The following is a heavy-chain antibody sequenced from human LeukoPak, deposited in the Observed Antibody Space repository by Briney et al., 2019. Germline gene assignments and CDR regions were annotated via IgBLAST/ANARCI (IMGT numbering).Heavy chain of an antibody. Sequence: EGSVKVSCTAFGYTFTSYNMHWVRQAPGQGPEWMGVISPSGGSTTYAQKFQGRVTITRDTSASTAYVELSSLTAEDMAVYYCARGAKFRSYGSGTYYASLPFDPWGQGTLVTVSS. J-gene: IGHJ5*02. CDR1: GYTFTSYN. CDR2: ISPSGGST. D-gene: IGHD3-10*01. CDR3: ARGAKFRSYGSGTYYASLPFDP. V-gene: IGHV1-46*01.